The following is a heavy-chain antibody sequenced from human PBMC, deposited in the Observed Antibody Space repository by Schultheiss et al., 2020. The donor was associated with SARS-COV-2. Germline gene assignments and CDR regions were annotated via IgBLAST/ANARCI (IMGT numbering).Heavy chain of an antibody. CDR2: IYYSGST. CDR3: ARDGAATRFGLRVSGVSRFDP. J-gene: IGHJ5*02. Sequence: SETLSLTCTVSGGSISSYYWSWIRQPPGKGLEWIGYIYYSGSTNYNPSLKSRVTISVDTSKNQFSLKLSSVTAADTAVYYCARDGAATRFGLRVSGVSRFDPWGQGTLVTVSS. V-gene: IGHV4-59*01. D-gene: IGHD2-15*01. CDR1: GGSISSYY.